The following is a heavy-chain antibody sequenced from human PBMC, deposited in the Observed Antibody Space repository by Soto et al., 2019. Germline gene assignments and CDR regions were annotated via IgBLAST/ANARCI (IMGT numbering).Heavy chain of an antibody. D-gene: IGHD4-4*01. J-gene: IGHJ4*02. CDR2: IYPGDSDT. Sequence: GESLKISCKASGYSFTNYWIGWVRQMPGKGLEWMGIIYPGDSDTRYSPSFQGRVTISADKSINTAYLQWSSLKASDTAIYYCARLTVITGFDFWGQGPLVTVSS. V-gene: IGHV5-51*01. CDR3: ARLTVITGFDF. CDR1: GYSFTNYW.